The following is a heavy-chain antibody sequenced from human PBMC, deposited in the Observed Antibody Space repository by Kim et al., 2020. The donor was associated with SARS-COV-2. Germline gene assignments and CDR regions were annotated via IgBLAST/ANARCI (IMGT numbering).Heavy chain of an antibody. CDR3: ARDLRAAARPPDP. J-gene: IGHJ5*02. CDR1: GYSISSGYY. Sequence: SETLSLTCTVSGYSISSGYYWGWIRQPPGKGLEWIGSIYHSGSTYYNPSLKSRVTISVDTSKNQFSLKLSSVTAADTAVYYCARDLRAAARPPDPWGQGT. CDR2: IYHSGST. D-gene: IGHD6-13*01. V-gene: IGHV4-38-2*02.